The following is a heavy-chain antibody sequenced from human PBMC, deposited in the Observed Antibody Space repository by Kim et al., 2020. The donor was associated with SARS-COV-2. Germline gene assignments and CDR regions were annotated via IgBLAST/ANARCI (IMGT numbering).Heavy chain of an antibody. J-gene: IGHJ4*02. Sequence: TIYSPSFQGQVTISADKSISAVYLQWSSLKASDTAMYYCARAESSLSIFDYWGQGTLATVFS. V-gene: IGHV5-51*01. CDR3: ARAESSLSIFDY. CDR2: T. D-gene: IGHD3-16*02.